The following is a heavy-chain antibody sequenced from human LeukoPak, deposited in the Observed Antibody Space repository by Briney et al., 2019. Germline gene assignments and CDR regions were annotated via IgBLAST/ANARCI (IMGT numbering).Heavy chain of an antibody. CDR2: IKQDGSEK. J-gene: IGHJ4*02. D-gene: IGHD3-10*01. CDR3: ARVEESPVLLWFGELSPYYFDY. Sequence: GGSLRLSCAASGFTFSSYWMSWVRQAPGKGLEWVANIKQDGSEKYYVDSVKGRFTISRDNAKNSLYLQMNSLRAEDTAVYYCARVEESPVLLWFGELSPYYFDYWGQGTLVTVSS. CDR1: GFTFSSYW. V-gene: IGHV3-7*03.